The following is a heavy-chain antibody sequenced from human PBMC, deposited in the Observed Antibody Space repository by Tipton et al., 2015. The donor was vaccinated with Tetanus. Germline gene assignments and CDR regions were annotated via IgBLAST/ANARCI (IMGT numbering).Heavy chain of an antibody. CDR1: GFTFNTFW. CDR2: INRDGSST. CDR3: ARDGPESSAYYFDS. V-gene: IGHV3-74*01. Sequence: SLRLSCAAPGFTFNTFWMHWVRQAPGKGLEWVSHINRDGSSTNYADSVKGRFTISRDNARNTLYLKMNSLTAEDTAVYYCARDGPESSAYYFDSWGQGMLVTVSS. J-gene: IGHJ4*02. D-gene: IGHD6-19*01.